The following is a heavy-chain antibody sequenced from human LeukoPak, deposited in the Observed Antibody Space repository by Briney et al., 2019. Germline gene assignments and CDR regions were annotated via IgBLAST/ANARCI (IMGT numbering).Heavy chain of an antibody. J-gene: IGHJ6*02. CDR2: INPNSGGT. CDR1: GYTFIGYY. Sequence: ASVKVSCKASGYTFIGYYMHWVRQAPGQGLEWMGWINPNSGGTNYAQKFQGRVTMTRDTSISTAYMELSRLRSDDTTVYYCARGPGIAVAGTKMDVWGQGTTVTVSS. CDR3: ARGPGIAVAGTKMDV. V-gene: IGHV1-2*02. D-gene: IGHD6-19*01.